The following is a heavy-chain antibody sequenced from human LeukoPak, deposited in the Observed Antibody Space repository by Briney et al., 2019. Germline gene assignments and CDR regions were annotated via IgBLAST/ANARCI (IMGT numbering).Heavy chain of an antibody. Sequence: SETLSLTCTVSGGSISSSSHYWGWIRQPPGKGLEWIGSIYYSGSTYYNPSLKSRVTISVDTSKNQFSLKLSSVTAADTAVYYCARQWSSRSRWFDPWGQGTLVTVSS. CDR1: GGSISSSSHY. CDR3: ARQWSSRSRWFDP. CDR2: IYYSGST. V-gene: IGHV4-39*01. J-gene: IGHJ5*02. D-gene: IGHD6-13*01.